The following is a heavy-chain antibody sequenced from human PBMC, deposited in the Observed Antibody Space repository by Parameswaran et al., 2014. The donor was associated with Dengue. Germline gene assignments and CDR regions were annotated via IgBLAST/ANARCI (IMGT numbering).Heavy chain of an antibody. Sequence: VRQMPGKGLEWVALILYDRTTKYNEDSVKGRFTISRDNSRNTLYLEMNSLRDEDTAVYFCAKEAGGFDTSGYLFDSWGQGTLVTVSS. CDR3: AKEAGGFDTSGYLFDS. CDR2: ILYDRTTK. V-gene: IGHV3-30*02. J-gene: IGHJ4*02. D-gene: IGHD3-22*01.